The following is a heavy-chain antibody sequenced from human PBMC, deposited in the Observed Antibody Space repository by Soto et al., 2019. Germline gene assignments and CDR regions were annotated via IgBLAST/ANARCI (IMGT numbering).Heavy chain of an antibody. Sequence: EVLLVESGGGLGLPGGSLRLSCAASGFTFSTYAMTWVRQAPGKGLEWVSVITVSGDTTYYADSVKGRFTMSRDNSKNTLYLQMNSLGAEYAAGYYGAKSPWEIQLWTRFDYWGQGVQVTVSS. CDR1: GFTFSTYA. V-gene: IGHV3-23*04. CDR3: AKSPWEIQLWTRFDY. J-gene: IGHJ4*02. CDR2: ITVSGDTT. D-gene: IGHD2-21*01.